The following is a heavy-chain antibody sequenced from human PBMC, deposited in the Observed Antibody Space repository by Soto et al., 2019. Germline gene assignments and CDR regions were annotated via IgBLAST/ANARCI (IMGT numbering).Heavy chain of an antibody. CDR2: MSHDGTNK. V-gene: IGHV3-30-3*01. CDR1: GFTFSSHT. D-gene: IGHD3-16*01. CDR3: VRLIGNSWLDS. Sequence: GGSLRLSCAASGFTFSSHTMHWVRQAPGKGLEWLSLMSHDGTNKFYADSVKGRFTISRDTSNNQLSLQLNSVTPDDTAVYYCVRLIGNSWLDSWGQGTLVTVSS. J-gene: IGHJ5*01.